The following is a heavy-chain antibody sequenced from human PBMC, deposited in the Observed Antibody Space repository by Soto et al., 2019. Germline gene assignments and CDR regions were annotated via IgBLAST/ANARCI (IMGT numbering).Heavy chain of an antibody. CDR2: IKPDNGDT. D-gene: IGHD1-26*01. Sequence: QLQLVQSGAEVERPGASVRVSCKAYGYPFSKYGISWIRQAPGQGLEWMGWIKPDNGDTNYAQKFHGRVTMTTDTHSSTAYMELRSLRSDDTAVYYCATPSDSGIEPWGQGTLVSVSS. CDR3: ATPSDSGIEP. CDR1: GYPFSKYG. J-gene: IGHJ5*02. V-gene: IGHV1-18*04.